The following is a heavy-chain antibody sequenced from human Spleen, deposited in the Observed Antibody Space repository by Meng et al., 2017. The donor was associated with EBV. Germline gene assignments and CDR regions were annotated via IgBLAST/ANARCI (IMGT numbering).Heavy chain of an antibody. CDR3: ARENRDRYDTSDS. Sequence: QVPPQESGPGLVKPSETLSLTCTVSGGSVTSGLYYWSWIRQPPGKGLEWIGHIYYSGATYYNPSLQSRVAISRDTSKNQFSLRLSSVTTADTAVYYCARENRDRYDTSDSWGQGTLVTVSS. CDR2: IYYSGAT. V-gene: IGHV4-61*01. J-gene: IGHJ4*02. CDR1: GGSVTSGLYY. D-gene: IGHD3-22*01.